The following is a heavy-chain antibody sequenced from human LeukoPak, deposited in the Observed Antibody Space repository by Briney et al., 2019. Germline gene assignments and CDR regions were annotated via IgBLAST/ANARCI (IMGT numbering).Heavy chain of an antibody. J-gene: IGHJ4*02. D-gene: IGHD2-2*01. Sequence: GGSLRLSCAASGFTFSSYWMHWVRQAPGKGLVWVSRINSDGSSTSYADSVKGRYTISRDNAKNTLYLQMNSQRAEDTAVYYCARPRGCGSARCNNFDYWGQGTLVTVSS. V-gene: IGHV3-74*01. CDR1: GFTFSSYW. CDR3: ARPRGCGSARCNNFDY. CDR2: INSDGSST.